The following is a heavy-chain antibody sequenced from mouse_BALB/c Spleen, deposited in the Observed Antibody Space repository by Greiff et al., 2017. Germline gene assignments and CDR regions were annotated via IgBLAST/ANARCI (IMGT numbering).Heavy chain of an antibody. D-gene: IGHD2-4*01. V-gene: IGHV1S81*02. CDR1: GYTFTSYY. J-gene: IGHJ4*01. CDR2: INPSNGGT. CDR3: TRRGYDYDRGMDY. Sequence: VQLQQSGAELVKPGASVKLSCKASGYTFTSYYMYWVKQRPGQGLEWIGEINPSNGGTNFNEKFKSKATLTVDKSSSTAYMQLSSLTSEDSAVYYCTRRGYDYDRGMDYWGQGTSVTVSS.